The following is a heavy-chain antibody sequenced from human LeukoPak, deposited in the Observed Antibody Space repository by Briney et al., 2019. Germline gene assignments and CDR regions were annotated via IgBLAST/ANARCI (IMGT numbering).Heavy chain of an antibody. D-gene: IGHD3-10*01. CDR3: ARDSSRVRGVIGY. CDR1: GFTFSSYS. Sequence: RGSLRLSCAASGFTFSSYSMNWVRQAPGKGLEWVSSISSSSSYIYYADSVKGRFTISRDNAKNSLYLQMNSLRAEVTAVYYCARDSSRVRGVIGYWGQGTLVTVSS. J-gene: IGHJ4*02. CDR2: ISSSSSYI. V-gene: IGHV3-21*01.